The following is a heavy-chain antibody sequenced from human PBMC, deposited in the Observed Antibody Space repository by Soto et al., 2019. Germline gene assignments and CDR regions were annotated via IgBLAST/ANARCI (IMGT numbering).Heavy chain of an antibody. CDR1: GGTFSSYA. V-gene: IGHV1-69*01. J-gene: IGHJ6*02. Sequence: QVQLVQSGAEVKKPGSSVKVSCKASGGTFSSYAISWVRQAPGQGLEWMGGIIPIFGTANYAQKFQGRVTITADESTSTAYMELSSLRSEDTAVYYCARDEGRRATPFFGYDYGMDVWGQGTTVTVSS. D-gene: IGHD1-26*01. CDR3: ARDEGRRATPFFGYDYGMDV. CDR2: IIPIFGTA.